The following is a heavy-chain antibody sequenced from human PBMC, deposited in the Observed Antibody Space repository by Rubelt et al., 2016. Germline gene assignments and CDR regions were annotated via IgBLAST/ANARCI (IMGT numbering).Heavy chain of an antibody. V-gene: IGHV3-74*01. D-gene: IGHD3-10*01. CDR3: ARGTHGSGFDP. Sequence: GGGLVQPGGSLRLSCAASGFTFTGYWMHWVRQAPGKGLVWVSRIINDGSTTDYADSVKGRFTISRDNAKNTLFLQMNSLRVEDTAVYYCARGTHGSGFDPWGQGTLVTVSS. CDR2: IINDGSTT. CDR1: GFTFTGYW. J-gene: IGHJ5*02.